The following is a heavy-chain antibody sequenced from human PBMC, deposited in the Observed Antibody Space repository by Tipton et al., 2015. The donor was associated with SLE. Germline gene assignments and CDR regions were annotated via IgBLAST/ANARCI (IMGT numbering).Heavy chain of an antibody. CDR2: IYYSGST. D-gene: IGHD6-6*01. V-gene: IGHV4-38-2*01. Sequence: TLSLTCAVSGYSISSGYYWGWIRQPPGKGLEWIGSIYYSGSTYYNPSLKSRVTISVDTPKNQFSLKLSSVTAADTAVYYCARGLMYSSSSSGDYWGQGTLVTVSS. CDR3: ARGLMYSSSSSGDY. CDR1: GYSISSGYY. J-gene: IGHJ4*02.